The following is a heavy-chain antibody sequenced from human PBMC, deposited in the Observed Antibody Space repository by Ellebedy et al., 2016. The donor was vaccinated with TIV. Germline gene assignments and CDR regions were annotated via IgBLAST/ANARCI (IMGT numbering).Heavy chain of an antibody. D-gene: IGHD1-1*01. CDR2: PFTRGSF. CDR3: ARVHCSITTCDYYYMDV. J-gene: IGHJ6*03. CDR1: GGSVSPYF. Sequence: SETLSLXXTLSGGSVSPYFWSWIRQLAGKGLEWIGRPFTRGSFNYNPSLMSRVTMSVVTSKNQISLRLNSVTTADTAVYYCARVHCSITTCDYYYMDVWGKGTTVTVSS. V-gene: IGHV4-4*07.